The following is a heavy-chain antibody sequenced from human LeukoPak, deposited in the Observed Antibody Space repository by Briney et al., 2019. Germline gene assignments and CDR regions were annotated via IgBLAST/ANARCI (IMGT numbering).Heavy chain of an antibody. CDR3: ARVGYYGSGSYYRDYFEY. Sequence: PSGTLSLTCGVSGGSISGTNWWSWVRQPPGQGLEWIGEISLAGQTNYNPSLKSRVTISIDTSKNQFSLKLNSVTAADTAVYYCARVGYYGSGSYYRDYFEYWGQGTLVTVSS. D-gene: IGHD3-10*01. CDR1: GGSISGTNW. V-gene: IGHV4-4*02. J-gene: IGHJ4*02. CDR2: ISLAGQT.